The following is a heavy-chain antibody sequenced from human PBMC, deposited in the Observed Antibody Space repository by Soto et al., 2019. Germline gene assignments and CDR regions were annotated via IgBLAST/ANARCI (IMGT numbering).Heavy chain of an antibody. J-gene: IGHJ4*02. CDR1: GYTLTELS. Sequence: SVKVSCKVSGYTLTELSMHWVRQAPGKGLEWMGGFDPEDGETIYAQKFQGRVTMTEGTSTDTAYMELSSLRSEDTAVYYCATVKYSSGWYFVSYWGQGTLVTVSS. CDR2: FDPEDGET. CDR3: ATVKYSSGWYFVSY. V-gene: IGHV1-24*01. D-gene: IGHD6-19*01.